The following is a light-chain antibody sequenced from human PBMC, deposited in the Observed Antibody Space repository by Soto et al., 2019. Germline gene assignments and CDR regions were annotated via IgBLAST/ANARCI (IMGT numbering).Light chain of an antibody. CDR2: GAS. Sequence: EIVMTQSPATLSVSPGDGATLSCRASQSVSSSLAWYQQKPGQAPRLLMYGASTRATTIPARFSGSGSGTEFTLTISSLQSEDFAVYYCEQYSKWPPTFGQGTRWIS. CDR1: QSVSSS. V-gene: IGKV3-15*01. CDR3: EQYSKWPPT. J-gene: IGKJ1*01.